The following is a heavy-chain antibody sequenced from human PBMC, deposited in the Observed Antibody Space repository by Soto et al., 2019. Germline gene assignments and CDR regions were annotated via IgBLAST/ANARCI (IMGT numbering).Heavy chain of an antibody. CDR1: GFSLTTSGVV. V-gene: IGHV2-5*02. CDR3: AHVSGTIDY. Sequence: QITLKESGPTLVKPTQTLTLTCTFSGFSLTTSGVVVGWIRQPPGKALEWLALIYWDDDKRYSPSLKSRVSITKDTSKNQVVLTMTNMDPVDTATYYCAHVSGTIDYWGQGTLVTVSS. J-gene: IGHJ4*02. D-gene: IGHD3-3*01. CDR2: IYWDDDK.